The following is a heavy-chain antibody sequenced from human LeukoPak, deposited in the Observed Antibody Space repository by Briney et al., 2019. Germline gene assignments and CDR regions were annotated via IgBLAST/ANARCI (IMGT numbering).Heavy chain of an antibody. CDR2: INPNSGGT. D-gene: IGHD2-2*01. CDR1: GYTFTGYY. V-gene: IGHV1-2*02. J-gene: IGHJ5*02. CDR3: ARVPAASSWFDP. Sequence: ASVKVSCKASGYTFTGYYMHWVRQAPGQGLEWMGWINPNSGGTNYAQKFQGRVTMTRDTSISTAYMELSRLRSDDTAVYYCARVPAASSWFDPWGKGTLVTVSS.